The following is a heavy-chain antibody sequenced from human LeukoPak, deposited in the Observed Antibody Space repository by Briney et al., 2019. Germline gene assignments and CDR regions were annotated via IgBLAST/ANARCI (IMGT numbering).Heavy chain of an antibody. J-gene: IGHJ4*02. CDR3: VGEIAAAGTPYFDY. Sequence: PGRSLRLSCAASGFTFSSYAMHWVRQAPGKGLEWVAVISYDGSNKYYADSVKGRFTISRDNSKNTLYLQMNSLRAEDTAVYYCVGEIAAAGTPYFDYWGQGTLVTVSS. V-gene: IGHV3-30*04. D-gene: IGHD6-13*01. CDR2: ISYDGSNK. CDR1: GFTFSSYA.